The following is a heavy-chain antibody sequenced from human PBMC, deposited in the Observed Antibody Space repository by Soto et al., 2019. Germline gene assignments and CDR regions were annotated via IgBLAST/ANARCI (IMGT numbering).Heavy chain of an antibody. V-gene: IGHV3-30*18. CDR3: AKAGQVMVRFRGADYYGMDV. CDR1: GFTFSSYG. D-gene: IGHD5-18*01. Sequence: GGSLRLSCAASGFTFSSYGMHWVRQAPGKGLEWVAVISYDGSNKYYADSVKGRFTISRDNSNNTLYLQMNSLRAEDTAVYYCAKAGQVMVRFRGADYYGMDVSGQGTTVTVSS. CDR2: ISYDGSNK. J-gene: IGHJ6*02.